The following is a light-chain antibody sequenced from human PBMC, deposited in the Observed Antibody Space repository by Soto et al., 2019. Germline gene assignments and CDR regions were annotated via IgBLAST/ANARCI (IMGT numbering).Light chain of an antibody. CDR2: WAS. Sequence: DIVMTQSPDSLAVSLGERATIHCKSSQSVLYNSNNKNYLAWYRQKPGQPPKLIISWASVRESGVPDRISGSGSGTDFALTISSLQAEDVAVYYCQQYYSTPPYTFGQGTKLEIK. CDR3: QQYYSTPPYT. V-gene: IGKV4-1*01. CDR1: QSVLYNSNNKNY. J-gene: IGKJ2*01.